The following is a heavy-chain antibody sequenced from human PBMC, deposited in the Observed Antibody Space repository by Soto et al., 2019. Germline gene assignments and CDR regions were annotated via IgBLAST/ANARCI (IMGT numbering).Heavy chain of an antibody. J-gene: IGHJ6*02. V-gene: IGHV6-1*01. Sequence: SQTLSLTCVGSGDTVSSNSVAWNWVRKAPSRGLEWLGRTYYRSRWYSDYAVSVRSGIEINAETSKNQVSLQLNSVTPEDTAVYYCARSEEDSDHYYKGMDVWGQGTTVTVS. CDR2: TYYRSRWYS. CDR3: ARSEEDSDHYYKGMDV. D-gene: IGHD2-15*01. CDR1: GDTVSSNSVA.